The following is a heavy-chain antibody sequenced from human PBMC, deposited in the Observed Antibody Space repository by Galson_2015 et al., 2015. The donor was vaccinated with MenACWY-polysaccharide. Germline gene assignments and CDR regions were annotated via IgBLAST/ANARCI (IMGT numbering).Heavy chain of an antibody. CDR2: INPNSGGT. V-gene: IGHV1-2*02. Sequence: SVKVSCKAYGYTFIGYYMHWVRQAPGQGLEWMGWINPNSGGTNYAQKFQGRVTMTRDTSISTAYMELSRLRSDDTAVYYCAREEVRSIAATYYYYGMDVWGQGTTVTVSS. D-gene: IGHD6-6*01. CDR1: GYTFIGYY. CDR3: AREEVRSIAATYYYYGMDV. J-gene: IGHJ6*02.